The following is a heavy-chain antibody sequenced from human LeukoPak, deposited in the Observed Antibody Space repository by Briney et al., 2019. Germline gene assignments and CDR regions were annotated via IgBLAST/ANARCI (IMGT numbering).Heavy chain of an antibody. CDR2: ISGSGSST. V-gene: IGHV3-23*01. D-gene: IGHD6-19*01. J-gene: IGHJ4*02. CDR1: GFTFSSYA. CDR3: AKDLSRRWLGRGGN. Sequence: PGGSLRLPCAASGFTFSSYAMGWARQAPGKGLEWVSAISGSGSSTYSADSVKGRFTISRDNSKNTLYLQMNSLRAEDTAVYYCAKDLSRRWLGRGGNWGQGTLVTVSS.